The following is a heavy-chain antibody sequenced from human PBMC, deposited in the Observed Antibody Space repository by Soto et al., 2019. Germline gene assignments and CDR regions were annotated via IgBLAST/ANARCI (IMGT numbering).Heavy chain of an antibody. J-gene: IGHJ1*01. CDR3: ARDLGAVTTLGFQN. D-gene: IGHD4-17*01. CDR1: GFTFNDYI. V-gene: IGHV3-23*01. Sequence: GGSLRLSCAASGFTFNDYIMTWVRQAPGKGLEWVSSIGAGGYGTHYVDSVKGRFSISRDNSKNTLFLQLNSLRAEDTAVYYCARDLGAVTTLGFQNWGQGALVT. CDR2: IGAGGYGT.